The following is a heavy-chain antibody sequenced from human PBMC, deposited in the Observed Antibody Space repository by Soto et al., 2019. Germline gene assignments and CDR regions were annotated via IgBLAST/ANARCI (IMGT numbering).Heavy chain of an antibody. D-gene: IGHD3-10*01. V-gene: IGHV3-7*03. Sequence: EVQLVESGGGLVRPGGSLRLSCAASGFTFSTYWMSWVRQAPGKGLEWVANIKRDGSERLYVDSVKGRFTISRDNAKNSLYLQMNSLRAEDTAVYYCARQTSASAFGIWGQGTKVTVSS. J-gene: IGHJ3*02. CDR1: GFTFSTYW. CDR3: ARQTSASAFGI. CDR2: IKRDGSER.